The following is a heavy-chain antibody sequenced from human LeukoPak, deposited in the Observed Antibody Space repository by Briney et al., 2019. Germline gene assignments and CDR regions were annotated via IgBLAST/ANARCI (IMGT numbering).Heavy chain of an antibody. Sequence: GGSLRLSCAASGFTFSTYGMHWVRQAPGKGLEWVSAISGSGSNTYYADSVKGRFTMSRDNSKNTLHLQMNSLRAEDTAVYFCAKTVSGSHSYQGGDYWGQGTLVFVSS. V-gene: IGHV3-23*01. J-gene: IGHJ4*02. D-gene: IGHD3-16*02. CDR2: ISGSGSNT. CDR1: GFTFSTYG. CDR3: AKTVSGSHSYQGGDY.